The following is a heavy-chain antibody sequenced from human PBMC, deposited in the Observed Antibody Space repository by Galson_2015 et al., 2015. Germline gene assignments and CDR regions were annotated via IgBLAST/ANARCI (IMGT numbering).Heavy chain of an antibody. J-gene: IGHJ6*02. Sequence: SVKVSCKVSGYTLTDLSMHWVRQAPGKGLEWMGGFDPEDGETIYAQKFQGRVTMTEDTSTDTAYMELSSLRSEDTAVYYCATDHNQGGPTAHSYSGMDVWGQGTPFTVSS. CDR2: FDPEDGET. CDR3: ATDHNQGGPTAHSYSGMDV. CDR1: GYTLTDLS. D-gene: IGHD2-21*02. V-gene: IGHV1-24*01.